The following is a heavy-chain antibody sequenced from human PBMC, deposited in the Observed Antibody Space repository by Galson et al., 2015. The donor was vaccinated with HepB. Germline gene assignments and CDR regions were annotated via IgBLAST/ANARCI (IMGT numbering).Heavy chain of an antibody. CDR3: ARGIRLAGFDY. Sequence: SLRLSCAASGFTFSSYGMHWVRQAPGKGLEWVAVIWYDGSNKYYADSVKGRFTISRDNSKNTLYLQMNSLRAEDTAVYYCARGIRLAGFDYWGQGTLVTVSS. CDR2: IWYDGSNK. J-gene: IGHJ4*02. CDR1: GFTFSSYG. D-gene: IGHD6-13*01. V-gene: IGHV3-33*01.